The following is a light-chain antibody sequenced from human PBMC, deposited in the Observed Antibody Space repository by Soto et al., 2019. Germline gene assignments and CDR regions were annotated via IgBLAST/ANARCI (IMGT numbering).Light chain of an antibody. CDR3: HQYVSSPLT. CDR1: QSVSSSY. V-gene: IGKV3-20*01. CDR2: GAS. J-gene: IGKJ4*01. Sequence: EIVLTQSPGTLSLSPGERATLSCRASQSVSSSYLAWYQQKPGQAHRLLIYGASSRATGIPDRFSGSGSGRDFTLTISRLEPEYLAVYYGHQYVSSPLTFGGGTKVELK.